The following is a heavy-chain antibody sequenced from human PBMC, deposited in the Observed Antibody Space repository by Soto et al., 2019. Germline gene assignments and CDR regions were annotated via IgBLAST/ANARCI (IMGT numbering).Heavy chain of an antibody. CDR1: GGTFTRFA. CDR2: IIPIFGTV. J-gene: IGHJ6*02. V-gene: IGHV1-69*06. Sequence: QVQLVQSGAEVRKPGSSVKVSCKTSGGTFTRFAISWVRQAPGQGLEWMGGIIPIFGTVNYGQQFQGRVTITADKSTSIAYMELSSLRSEDTAVYYCARIVIVPAAIPPLAHGMDVWGQGTTVTVSS. CDR3: ARIVIVPAAIPPLAHGMDV. D-gene: IGHD2-2*01.